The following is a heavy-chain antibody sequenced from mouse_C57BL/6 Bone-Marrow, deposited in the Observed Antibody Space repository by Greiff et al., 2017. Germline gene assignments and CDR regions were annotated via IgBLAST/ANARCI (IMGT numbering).Heavy chain of an antibody. Sequence: QVQLQQSGAELARPGASVKLSCKASGYTFTSYGISWVKQRTGQGLEWIGEIYPRSGNTYYNEKFKGKATPTADKSSSTAYMELRSLTSEDSAVYFCACPYYYGSSYYYAMDYWGQGTSVTVSS. CDR2: IYPRSGNT. J-gene: IGHJ4*01. CDR3: ACPYYYGSSYYYAMDY. D-gene: IGHD1-1*01. V-gene: IGHV1-81*01. CDR1: GYTFTSYG.